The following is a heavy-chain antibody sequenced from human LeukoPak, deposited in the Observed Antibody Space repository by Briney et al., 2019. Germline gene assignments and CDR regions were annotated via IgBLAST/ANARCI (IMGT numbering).Heavy chain of an antibody. Sequence: GGSLRLSCAAYGFPFSDYYMTWIRQAPGKGLEWVSCISTSGRTIYYADSVKGRFTISRENAQNSLYLQMNSLRVEDTAVYYCARSVLRHFDDDAFDIWGQGTMVTVSS. D-gene: IGHD3-9*01. J-gene: IGHJ3*02. CDR1: GFPFSDYY. V-gene: IGHV3-11*04. CDR2: ISTSGRTI. CDR3: ARSVLRHFDDDAFDI.